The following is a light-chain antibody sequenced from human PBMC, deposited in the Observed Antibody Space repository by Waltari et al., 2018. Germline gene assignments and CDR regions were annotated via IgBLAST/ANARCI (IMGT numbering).Light chain of an antibody. Sequence: QSALTPPASVSGSPGQSITISCTGTRSDVGNYNLVSWYQQHPGKAPKLMISEVNKRPSGVSNRFSGSKSGNTASLTISGLQSEDEASYYCSSYISSTSVIFGGGTKLTVL. CDR1: RSDVGNYNL. V-gene: IGLV2-23*02. J-gene: IGLJ2*01. CDR3: SSYISSTSVI. CDR2: EVN.